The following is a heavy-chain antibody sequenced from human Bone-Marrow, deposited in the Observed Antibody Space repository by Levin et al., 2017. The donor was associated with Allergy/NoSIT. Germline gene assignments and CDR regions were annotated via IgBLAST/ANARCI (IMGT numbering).Heavy chain of an antibody. D-gene: IGHD5-18*01. CDR2: ISGSGRAT. J-gene: IGHJ5*02. V-gene: IGHV3-23*01. CDR3: ARSDTAAGNNWFDP. Sequence: GESLKISCAASGFTFSNYAMSWVRQAPGKGLEWVSAISGSGRATYYADSVRGRFTISRDNSKNTLNLQMNSLRVDDTAAYYCARSDTAAGNNWFDPWGQGTLVTVSS. CDR1: GFTFSNYA.